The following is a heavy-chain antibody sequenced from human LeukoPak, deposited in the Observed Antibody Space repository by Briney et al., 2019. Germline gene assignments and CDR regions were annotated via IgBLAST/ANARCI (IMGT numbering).Heavy chain of an antibody. D-gene: IGHD5-12*01. CDR2: IYYSGST. CDR3: ASSSGYVFIGWFDP. V-gene: IGHV4-59*06. Sequence: SETLSLTCTVSGGSISSYYWSWIRQHPGKGLEWIGYIYYSGSTYYNPSLKSRVTISVDTSKNQFSLKLSSVTAADTAVYYCASSSGYVFIGWFDPWGQGTLVTVSS. J-gene: IGHJ5*02. CDR1: GGSISSYY.